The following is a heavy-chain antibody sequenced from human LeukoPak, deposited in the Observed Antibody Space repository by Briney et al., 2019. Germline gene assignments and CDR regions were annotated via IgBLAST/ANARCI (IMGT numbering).Heavy chain of an antibody. V-gene: IGHV3-23*01. CDR3: ARGPYYYDSSGYYIPYYGMDV. J-gene: IGHJ6*02. CDR1: GFTFSSYA. D-gene: IGHD3-22*01. CDR2: ISGSGGST. Sequence: PGGSLRLSCAASGFTFSSYAMSWVRQAPGKGLEWVSAISGSGGSTYYADSVKGRFTISRDNSKNTLYLQMNCLRAEDTAVYYCARGPYYYDSSGYYIPYYGMDVWGQGTTVTVSS.